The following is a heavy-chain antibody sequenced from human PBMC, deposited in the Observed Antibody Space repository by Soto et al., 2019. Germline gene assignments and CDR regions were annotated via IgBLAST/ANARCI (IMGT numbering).Heavy chain of an antibody. CDR1: GFIFSNIW. D-gene: IGHD6-25*01. CDR3: TADIPNISANYGMDV. V-gene: IGHV3-15*07. Sequence: GGSLRLSCAASGFIFSNIWINWVRQAPGKGLEWVGRIKTKIEGGTTNYAAPVKGRFTVSGDDSKNTVYLHMNSLRTEDTAVYYCTADIPNISANYGMDVWGQGTTVTVSS. J-gene: IGHJ6*02. CDR2: IKTKIEGGTT.